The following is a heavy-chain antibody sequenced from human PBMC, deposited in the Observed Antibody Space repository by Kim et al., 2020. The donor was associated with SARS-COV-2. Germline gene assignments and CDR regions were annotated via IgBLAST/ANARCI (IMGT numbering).Heavy chain of an antibody. CDR2: GDDVEHA. Sequence: SETLSLTCSVSGDSIGSFYVRWIRRSAGNGRDRDGGGDDVEHACFSPSFNSRVTLSVDMAKNQFSLTLRSVTAADTAFYYCARETTGYGELPDWGQGILVIVSS. J-gene: IGHJ4*02. CDR3: ARETTGYGELPD. D-gene: IGHD3-10*01. CDR1: GDSIGSFY. V-gene: IGHV4-59*01.